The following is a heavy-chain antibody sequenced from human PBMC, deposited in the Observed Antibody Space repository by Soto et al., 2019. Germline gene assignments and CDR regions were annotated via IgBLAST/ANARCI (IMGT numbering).Heavy chain of an antibody. CDR2: ISGSGGST. Sequence: GGSLRLSCAASGVTFSSYAMSWVRQAPGKGLEWVSAISGSGGSTYYADSVKGRFTISRDNSKNTLYLQMNSLRAEDTAVYYCAKEDGYNLYYYGMDVWGQGTTVTVSS. J-gene: IGHJ6*02. CDR1: GVTFSSYA. D-gene: IGHD5-12*01. V-gene: IGHV3-23*01. CDR3: AKEDGYNLYYYGMDV.